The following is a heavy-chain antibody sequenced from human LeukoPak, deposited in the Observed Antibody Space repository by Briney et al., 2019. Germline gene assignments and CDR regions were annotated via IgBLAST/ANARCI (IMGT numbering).Heavy chain of an antibody. Sequence: GESLKISGKGSGYSFTSYWIGWLRQMPGKGLEWMGSIYPGDSDTRYSPSFQGQVTISADKSISPAYLQWSSLKASDTAMYYCARQVLLWFGELGGWFDPWGQGTLVTVSS. CDR1: GYSFTSYW. D-gene: IGHD3-10*01. J-gene: IGHJ5*02. V-gene: IGHV5-51*01. CDR3: ARQVLLWFGELGGWFDP. CDR2: IYPGDSDT.